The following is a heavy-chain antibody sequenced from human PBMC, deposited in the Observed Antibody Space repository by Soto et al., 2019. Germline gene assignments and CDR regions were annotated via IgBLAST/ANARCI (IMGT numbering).Heavy chain of an antibody. Sequence: PSETLSLTCAVSGGSISSGGYSWSWIRQPPGKGLEWIGYIYHSGSTYYNPSLKSRVTISVDRSKNQFSLKLSSVTAADTAVYYCARAVGSTSCFDYWGQGTLVTVSS. CDR2: IYHSGST. CDR1: GGSISSGGYS. J-gene: IGHJ4*02. V-gene: IGHV4-30-2*01. CDR3: ARAVGSTSCFDY. D-gene: IGHD2-2*01.